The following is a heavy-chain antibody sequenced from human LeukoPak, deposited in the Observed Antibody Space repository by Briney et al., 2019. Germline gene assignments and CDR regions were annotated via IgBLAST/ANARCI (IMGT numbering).Heavy chain of an antibody. CDR1: GFTFSSYG. V-gene: IGHV3-30*02. Sequence: GRSLRLSCAASGFTFSSYGMHWVRQAPGKGLEWVAFIRYDGSNKYYADSVKGRFTISRDNSKNTLYLQMNSLRAEDTAVYYCAKDSVERFGELFSYYYYYGMDVWGQGTTVTVSS. CDR2: IRYDGSNK. D-gene: IGHD3-10*01. J-gene: IGHJ6*02. CDR3: AKDSVERFGELFSYYYYYGMDV.